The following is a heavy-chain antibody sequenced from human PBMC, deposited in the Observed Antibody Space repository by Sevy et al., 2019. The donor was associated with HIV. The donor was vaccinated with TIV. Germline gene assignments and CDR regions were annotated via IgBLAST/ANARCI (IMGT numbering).Heavy chain of an antibody. CDR3: ARRYLPSAPPALDY. CDR1: GFSFSTHA. Sequence: GGSLRLSCAASGFSFSTHAMHWVRQAPGKGLEWVSVISHGGGTTYYADSVKGRFTISRDDSKDTVYLEMNSLRAEDTAVYYCARRYLPSAPPALDYWGQGTLVTVSS. J-gene: IGHJ4*02. V-gene: IGHV3-23*01. CDR2: ISHGGGTT. D-gene: IGHD2-2*01.